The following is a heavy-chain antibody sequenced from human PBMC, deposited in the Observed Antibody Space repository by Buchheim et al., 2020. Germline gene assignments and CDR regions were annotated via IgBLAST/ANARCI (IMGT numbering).Heavy chain of an antibody. CDR1: GYTFTSYC. J-gene: IGHJ6*02. D-gene: IGHD2-8*01. V-gene: IGHV1-46*03. Sequence: QVQLVQSGAEVKKPGASAKVSCKASGYTFTSYCMHWVRQAPGQGLEWMGIINPSGGSTSYAQKFQGRVTMTRDTSTSTVYMELSSLRSEDTAVYYCARDIVLMVYGPYYYYYGMDVWGQGTT. CDR3: ARDIVLMVYGPYYYYYGMDV. CDR2: INPSGGST.